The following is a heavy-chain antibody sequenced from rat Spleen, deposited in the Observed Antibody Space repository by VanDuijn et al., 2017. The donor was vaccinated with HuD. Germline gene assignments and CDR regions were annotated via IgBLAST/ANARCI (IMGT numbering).Heavy chain of an antibody. J-gene: IGHJ2*01. CDR3: TVLTIAAY. CDR1: GFTFSNYY. CDR2: INTGGGST. D-gene: IGHD1-2*01. Sequence: EVQLVESGGGLVQPGRSLKLSCATSGFTFSNYYMAWVRQAPTKGLEWVAYINTGGGSTYYRDSVKGRFTISRDNAENTVYLQMDNLKTEDTALYYCTVLTIAAYWGQGVMVTVSS. V-gene: IGHV5-27*01.